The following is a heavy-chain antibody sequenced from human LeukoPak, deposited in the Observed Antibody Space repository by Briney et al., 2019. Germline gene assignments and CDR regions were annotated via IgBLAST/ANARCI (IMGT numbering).Heavy chain of an antibody. CDR1: GVSISNYF. Sequence: PSQTLSLTCTVSGVSISNYFWSGIRQPAGRGRGWSWRIHDNGDSNHNPSLKSRVTISLDTCRNQGSLKLSSVTAADTDVFYCARENSGRYREFDYWGQGTLVTVSS. CDR2: IHDNGDS. D-gene: IGHD1-26*01. J-gene: IGHJ4*02. V-gene: IGHV4-4*07. CDR3: ARENSGRYREFDY.